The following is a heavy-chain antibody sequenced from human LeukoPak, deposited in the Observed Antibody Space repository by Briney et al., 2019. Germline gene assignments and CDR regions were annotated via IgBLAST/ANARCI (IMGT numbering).Heavy chain of an antibody. Sequence: QPGRSLRLSCAASGFTFSSYGMHWVRQAPGKGLEWVAVIWYDGSNKYYADSVKGRFTISRDKSKNTLYLQMNSLRAEDTAVYYCARDVGVGYFDYWGQGTLVTVSS. CDR1: GFTFSSYG. D-gene: IGHD2-15*01. CDR3: ARDVGVGYFDY. J-gene: IGHJ4*02. CDR2: IWYDGSNK. V-gene: IGHV3-33*01.